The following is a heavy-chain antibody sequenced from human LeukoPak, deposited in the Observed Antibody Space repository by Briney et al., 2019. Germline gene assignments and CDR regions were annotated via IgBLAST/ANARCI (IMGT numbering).Heavy chain of an antibody. V-gene: IGHV3-23*01. Sequence: GGSLRLSCAASGFTLSSYAMTWVRQAPGKGLEWVSAISGSGGSTYYADSVKGRFTISRDNSKNTLYLQMNSLRAEDTAVYYCAKDPTIAAAGTDYWGQGTLVTVSS. CDR3: AKDPTIAAAGTDY. CDR2: ISGSGGST. J-gene: IGHJ4*02. CDR1: GFTLSSYA. D-gene: IGHD6-13*01.